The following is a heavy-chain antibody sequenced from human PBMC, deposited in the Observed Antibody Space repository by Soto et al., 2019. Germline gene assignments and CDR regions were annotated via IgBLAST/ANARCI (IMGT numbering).Heavy chain of an antibody. J-gene: IGHJ4*02. CDR1: GYSFTSYW. D-gene: IGHD3-16*01. CDR2: IYPGDSDT. CDR3: ASRYYDYIWGSPRFDY. Sequence: GESLKISCKGSGYSFTSYWIGWVRQMPGKGLEWMGIIYPGDSDTRYSPSFQGQVTISADKSISTAYLQWSSLKASDTAMYYCASRYYDYIWGSPRFDYWGQGTLVTVSS. V-gene: IGHV5-51*01.